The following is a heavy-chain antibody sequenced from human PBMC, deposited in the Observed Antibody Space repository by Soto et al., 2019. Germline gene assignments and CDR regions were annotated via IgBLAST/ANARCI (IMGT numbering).Heavy chain of an antibody. J-gene: IGHJ5*02. D-gene: IGHD3-10*01. CDR1: GFIFSNYA. V-gene: IGHV3-33*01. CDR2: IWYDGTNT. CDR3: ARVYGSGSYYKGHWFDP. Sequence: QVQLVESGGGVVQPGRSLRLSCATSGFIFSNYAMHWVRQAPGKGLEWVAVIWYDGTNTYYTDSVKGRFTISRDNSGNMLYLQMNSLRAEDTAVYYCARVYGSGSYYKGHWFDPWGQGTLVTVSS.